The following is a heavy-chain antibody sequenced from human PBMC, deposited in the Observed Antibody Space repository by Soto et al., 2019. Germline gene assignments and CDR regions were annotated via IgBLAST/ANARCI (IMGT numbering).Heavy chain of an antibody. CDR3: AKVRYGSSPPWYFDY. D-gene: IGHD6-6*01. J-gene: IGHJ4*02. V-gene: IGHV3-23*01. CDR1: GFSFSNYA. CDR2: IGPSGSGT. Sequence: EVQLLESGGGLLQPGESLRLSCAASGFSFSNYAMTWVHQAPGKGLEWVSTIGPSGSGTYYADSVKGRFTISRDNSKNTLVLQMNSLRVEDTAIYYCAKVRYGSSPPWYFDYWGQGTLVTVSS.